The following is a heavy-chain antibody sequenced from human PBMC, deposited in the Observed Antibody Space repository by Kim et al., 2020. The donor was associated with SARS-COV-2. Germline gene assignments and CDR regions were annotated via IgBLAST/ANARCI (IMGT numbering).Heavy chain of an antibody. CDR1: GFTFSSYG. V-gene: IGHV3-33*01. J-gene: IGHJ4*02. CDR2: IWYDGSNK. D-gene: IGHD6-13*01. CDR3: ARAIAAAGTENYFDY. Sequence: GGSLRLSCAASGFTFSSYGMHWVRQAPGKGLEWVAVIWYDGSNKYYADSVKGRFTISRDNSKNTLYLQMNGLRAEDTAVYYCARAIAAAGTENYFDYWGQGTLGTVSS.